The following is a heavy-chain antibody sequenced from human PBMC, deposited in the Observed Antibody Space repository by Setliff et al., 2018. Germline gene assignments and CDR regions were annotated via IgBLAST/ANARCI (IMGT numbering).Heavy chain of an antibody. CDR2: VSGSGVNT. J-gene: IGHJ4*02. CDR1: GFTFSSYA. Sequence: GSLRLSCAASGFTFSSYAMNWVRQAPGKGLEWVSGVSGSGVNTFYADSVKGRFTISRDNAKNSLYLQINSLRAEDTAVYYCARTPGSTVTPLDYWGQGTMVTVSS. D-gene: IGHD4-17*01. V-gene: IGHV3-23*01. CDR3: ARTPGSTVTPLDY.